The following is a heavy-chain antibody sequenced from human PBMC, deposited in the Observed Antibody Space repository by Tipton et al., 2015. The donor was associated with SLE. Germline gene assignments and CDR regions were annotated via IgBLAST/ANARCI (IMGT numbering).Heavy chain of an antibody. CDR2: IYYGGTI. J-gene: IGHJ2*01. V-gene: IGHV4-61*09. CDR1: GGSISSGGHY. Sequence: TLSLTCTVSGGSISSGGHYWSWIRQPAGKGLEWIGHIYYGGTIYYNPSLKSRVTMSIDTSKNQFSLKLSSVTDVDTAVYYCARTAGRSVKLWYFDLWGRGTLVTVSS. D-gene: IGHD5-18*01. CDR3: ARTAGRSVKLWYFDL.